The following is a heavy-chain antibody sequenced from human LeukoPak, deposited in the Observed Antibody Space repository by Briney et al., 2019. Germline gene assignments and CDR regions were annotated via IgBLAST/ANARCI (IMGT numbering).Heavy chain of an antibody. CDR3: AKARGRGRDTAMATARGYYFDY. V-gene: IGHV3-23*01. Sequence: GGSLRLSCAASGLTFSRYAMSWVRDAPGKGLEWVSAISGSGGSSYYADSVKGRFTISRDNFKNTLYLQMNSLRAEDTAVYYCAKARGRGRDTAMATARGYYFDYWGQGTLVTVSS. D-gene: IGHD5-18*01. CDR1: GLTFSRYA. J-gene: IGHJ4*02. CDR2: ISGSGGSS.